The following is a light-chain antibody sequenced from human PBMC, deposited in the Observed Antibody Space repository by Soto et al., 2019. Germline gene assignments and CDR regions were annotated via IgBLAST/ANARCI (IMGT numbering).Light chain of an antibody. CDR3: SSYTSSSTLV. V-gene: IGLV2-14*01. Sequence: QSALTQPPSASESPGQSVTISCSGTIGDVGGYNYVSWYQQHPGKAPKLMIYEVSNRPSGVSNRFSGSKSGNTASLTISGLQAEDEADYYCSSYTSSSTLVFGGGTKLTVL. CDR2: EVS. CDR1: IGDVGGYNY. J-gene: IGLJ3*02.